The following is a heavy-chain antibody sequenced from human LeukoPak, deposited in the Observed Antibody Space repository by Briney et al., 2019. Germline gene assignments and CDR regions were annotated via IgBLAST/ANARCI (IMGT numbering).Heavy chain of an antibody. J-gene: IGHJ4*02. CDR2: IYPGDFDI. V-gene: IGHV5-51*01. CDR3: VRQKGL. CDR1: GYSFNRYW. Sequence: GESLKISCKASGYSFNRYWIAWVRQMPGKGLEWMGSIYPGDFDIRYSPSFQGQVIISVDKSINITYLQWTSLKASDTAIYYCVRQKGLWGQGTLVTVSS.